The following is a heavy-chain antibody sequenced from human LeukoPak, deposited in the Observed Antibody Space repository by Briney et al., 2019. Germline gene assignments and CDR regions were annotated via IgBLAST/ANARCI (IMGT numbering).Heavy chain of an antibody. CDR3: AKSDLGRQFDY. D-gene: IGHD7-27*01. Sequence: GGSLRLSCAASGFTFSSYAMSWVRQAPGKGPEWVSTISGSGDSTYYADSVKGRFTISRDNSKNTLYLQMNSLRAEDTAVYYCAKSDLGRQFDYWGQGTLVTVSS. J-gene: IGHJ4*02. V-gene: IGHV3-23*01. CDR2: ISGSGDST. CDR1: GFTFSSYA.